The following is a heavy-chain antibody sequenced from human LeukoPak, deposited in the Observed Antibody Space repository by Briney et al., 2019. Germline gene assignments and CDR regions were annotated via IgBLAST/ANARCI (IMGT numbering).Heavy chain of an antibody. D-gene: IGHD1-14*01. Sequence: PGGSLRLSCTTSGFTFSSYWIHWVRHAPGKGLVWVSRMNSDGSIINYADSVKGRFTISRDNAKNTLYLQMNSLRDEDTAVYYCARAGNYRFDYWGQGTLVTVSS. CDR2: MNSDGSII. V-gene: IGHV3-74*01. CDR3: ARAGNYRFDY. J-gene: IGHJ4*02. CDR1: GFTFSSYW.